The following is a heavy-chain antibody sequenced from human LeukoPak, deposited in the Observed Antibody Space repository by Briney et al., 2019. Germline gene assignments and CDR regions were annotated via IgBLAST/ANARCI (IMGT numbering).Heavy chain of an antibody. V-gene: IGHV3-21*01. Sequence: GGSLRLSRAASGFTFSSYSMNWVRQAPGKGLEWVSSISSSSSYIYYADSVKGRFTISGDNAKNSLYLQMNSPRAEDTAVYYCARGAAGSYSGIDYWGQGTLVTVSS. CDR1: GFTFSSYS. J-gene: IGHJ4*02. CDR2: ISSSSSYI. D-gene: IGHD6-13*01. CDR3: ARGAAGSYSGIDY.